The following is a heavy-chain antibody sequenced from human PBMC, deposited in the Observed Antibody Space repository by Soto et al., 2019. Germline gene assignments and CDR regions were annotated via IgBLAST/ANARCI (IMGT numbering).Heavy chain of an antibody. CDR1: GASFTSNDW. D-gene: IGHD1-7*01. Sequence: PSDTLSLTCAVSGASFTSNDWWTWVRQPPGRGLEWVGEIYRTGSTNYNPSLKSRVTKSLDKSDNQFSLKVTSLTAADTAVYYCASRDPGTSVDYWGQGTLVTVSS. CDR2: IYRTGST. J-gene: IGHJ4*02. V-gene: IGHV4-4*02. CDR3: ASRDPGTSVDY.